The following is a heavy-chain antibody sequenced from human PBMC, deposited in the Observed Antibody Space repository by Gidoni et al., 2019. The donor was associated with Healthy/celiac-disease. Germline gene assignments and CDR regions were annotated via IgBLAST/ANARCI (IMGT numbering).Heavy chain of an antibody. D-gene: IGHD2-2*01. V-gene: IGHV3-11*01. CDR1: GFNFSDYY. J-gene: IGHJ4*02. CDR3: ARILGSVPAVADY. CDR2: ISSSGSTI. Sequence: VQLVESGGGLVKPGGSLRLSCAAAGFNFSDYYMSWIRQAPGKGLDWVSYISSSGSTIYYAVAVKGRFTISRDNAKNSLYLQMNSRRADDTAVYYCARILGSVPAVADYWGQGTLVTVSS.